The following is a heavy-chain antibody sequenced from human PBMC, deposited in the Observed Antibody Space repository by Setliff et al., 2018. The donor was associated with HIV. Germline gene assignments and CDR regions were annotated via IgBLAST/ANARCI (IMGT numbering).Heavy chain of an antibody. CDR2: IKRKTDGGTT. J-gene: IGHJ4*02. Sequence: GGSLRLSCAASGVTFTKAWLSWVRQAPGKGLEWVGRIKRKTDGGTTDYAAPVKGRFTISRDNAKDLLYLQMNSLRGEDTAVYYCAGSRGYFVKADWGQGTLVTVSS. V-gene: IGHV3-15*01. D-gene: IGHD3-22*01. CDR1: GVTFTKAW. CDR3: AGSRGYFVKAD.